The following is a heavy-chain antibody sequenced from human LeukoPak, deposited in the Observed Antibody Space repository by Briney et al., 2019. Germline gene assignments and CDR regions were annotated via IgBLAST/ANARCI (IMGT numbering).Heavy chain of an antibody. CDR1: GFTFDDYA. CDR3: ARDEYRNAY. D-gene: IGHD5-18*01. CDR2: ISWNSGSI. V-gene: IGHV3-9*01. J-gene: IGHJ4*02. Sequence: GGSLRLSCAASGFTFDDYAMHWVRQAPGKGLEWVSGISWNSGSIGYADSVKGRFTISRDNAKNSLYLQMNSLRAEDTAVYYCARDEYRNAYWGQGTLVTVSS.